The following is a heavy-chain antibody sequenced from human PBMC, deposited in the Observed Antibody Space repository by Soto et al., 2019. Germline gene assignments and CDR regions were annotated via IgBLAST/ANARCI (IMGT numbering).Heavy chain of an antibody. Sequence: EVQLVESGGGLVQPGGSLRLSCAASGFTFSDHYMDWVRQAPGKGLEWVGRTRKKTNSYTTEYAASVKGRFTISREDSKNSLYVQMNSLKTEDTAVYYCVRVGGTYYFDYWGQGTLVTVSS. D-gene: IGHD3-16*01. CDR3: VRVGGTYYFDY. V-gene: IGHV3-72*01. CDR1: GFTFSDHY. J-gene: IGHJ4*02. CDR2: TRKKTNSYTT.